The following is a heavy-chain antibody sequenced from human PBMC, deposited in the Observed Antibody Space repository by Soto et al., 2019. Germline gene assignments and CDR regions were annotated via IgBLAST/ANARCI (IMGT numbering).Heavy chain of an antibody. CDR3: ARGQAGSTQGHNWLDP. V-gene: IGHV3-48*03. CDR2: ISGSGSVI. J-gene: IGHJ5*02. D-gene: IGHD1-1*01. CDR1: GFTFSSYE. Sequence: EVQLVESGGDLVQPGGSLRLSCAASGFTFSSYEMNWVRQAPGKGLEWVSYISGSGSVIYNADSVEGRFTISRDNAKSSLYLQMSSLRDEDTAVYYCARGQAGSTQGHNWLDPWGQGTLVTVSS.